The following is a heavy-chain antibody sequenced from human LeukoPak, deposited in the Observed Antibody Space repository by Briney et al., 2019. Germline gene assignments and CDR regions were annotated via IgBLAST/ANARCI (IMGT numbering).Heavy chain of an antibody. V-gene: IGHV3-23*01. CDR2: ISGSGGST. J-gene: IGHJ4*02. Sequence: GSLRLSCAASGFTFSSYAMSWVRQAPGKGLEWVSAISGSGGSTYYADSVKGRFTISRDNSKNTLYLQMNSLRAEDTAVYYCARIPIPIYDSSGHDYWGQGTLVTVSS. CDR1: GFTFSSYA. CDR3: ARIPIPIYDSSGHDY. D-gene: IGHD3-22*01.